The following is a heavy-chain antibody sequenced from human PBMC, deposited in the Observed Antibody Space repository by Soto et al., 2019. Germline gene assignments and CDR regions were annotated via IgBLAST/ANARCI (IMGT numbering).Heavy chain of an antibody. CDR1: GGSFIGYY. V-gene: IGHV4-34*01. CDR2: INHSGST. J-gene: IGHJ6*02. Sequence: SETLSLTCAVYGGSFIGYYWSWIRQPPGKGLEWIGEINHSGSTNYNPSLKSRVTISVDTSKNQFSLKLSSVTAADTAVYYCAREGDDYEGVWGMDVWGQGTTVTVSS. CDR3: AREGDDYEGVWGMDV. D-gene: IGHD4-17*01.